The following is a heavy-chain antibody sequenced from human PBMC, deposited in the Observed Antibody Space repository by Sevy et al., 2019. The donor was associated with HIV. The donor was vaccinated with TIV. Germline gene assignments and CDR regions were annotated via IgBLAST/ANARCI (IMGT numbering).Heavy chain of an antibody. V-gene: IGHV4-39*01. Sequence: SETLSLTCSVSGASISSSGYYWGWIRQPPGKGLKWIASIRYSGSTFYNPSLRSRVTISADTSKNQFSLKLNSVTAADTARYYCAGPTLTYSSGWSYYDYWGQGTVVTVSS. CDR2: IRYSGST. J-gene: IGHJ4*02. CDR3: AGPTLTYSSGWSYYDY. D-gene: IGHD6-19*01. CDR1: GASISSSGYY.